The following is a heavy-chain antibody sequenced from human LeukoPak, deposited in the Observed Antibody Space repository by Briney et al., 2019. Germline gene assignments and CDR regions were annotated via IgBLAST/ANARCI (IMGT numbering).Heavy chain of an antibody. V-gene: IGHV4-59*01. J-gene: IGHJ6*01. CDR1: GGSISSNY. CDR2: IYYNGNT. CDR3: ARVYVGTYGHYYYGMDV. Sequence: SETLSLTCTVSGGSISSNYWSWIRQPPGKGLEWIGYIYYNGNTNYNPSLKSRVTTSVDTSKNQFSLKLSFVTAADTAVYYCARVYVGTYGHYYYGMDVWGQGTTVIVSS. D-gene: IGHD3-10*01.